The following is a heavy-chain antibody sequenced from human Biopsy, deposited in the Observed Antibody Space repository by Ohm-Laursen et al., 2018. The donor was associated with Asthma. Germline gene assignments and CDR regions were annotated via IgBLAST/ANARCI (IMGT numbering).Heavy chain of an antibody. CDR2: ISVYNGNT. J-gene: IGHJ6*02. Sequence: ASVKVYCKPSGYTFNSAGITWVRQAPGQGLEWMGWISVYNGNTKVAQKLQDRVTMITDTSTSTAYMELRSLRSDDTAVYFCARAVDYSHYYGIDVWGQGTTVTVS. CDR3: ARAVDYSHYYGIDV. V-gene: IGHV1-18*01. D-gene: IGHD3-10*01. CDR1: GYTFNSAG.